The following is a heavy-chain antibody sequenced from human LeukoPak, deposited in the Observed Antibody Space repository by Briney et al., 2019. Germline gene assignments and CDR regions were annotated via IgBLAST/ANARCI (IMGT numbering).Heavy chain of an antibody. CDR3: ANSLTLVYCSSRQFDY. CDR2: ISYDGSNK. Sequence: GGSLRLSCAASGFTFSSYGMHWVRQAPGKGLEWVAVISYDGSNKYYADSVKGRFTISRDNSKNTLYLQMNSLRAEDTAVYYCANSLTLVYCSSRQFDYWGQGTLVTVSS. J-gene: IGHJ4*02. CDR1: GFTFSSYG. V-gene: IGHV3-30*18. D-gene: IGHD6-13*01.